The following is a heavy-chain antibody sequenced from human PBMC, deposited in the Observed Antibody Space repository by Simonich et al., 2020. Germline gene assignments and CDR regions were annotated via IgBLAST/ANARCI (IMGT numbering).Heavy chain of an antibody. J-gene: IGHJ4*02. CDR3: ARHDRWLQFYFDY. Sequence: QVQLQESGPGLVKPSETLSLTCTVSGGSISSYYWSWIRQPPGKGLEWIGYIYYSGGNNYNPSLKSRVTISVDTSKNQFSLKLSSVTAADTAVYYCARHDRWLQFYFDYWGQGTLVTVSS. CDR2: IYYSGGN. D-gene: IGHD5-12*01. CDR1: GGSISSYY. V-gene: IGHV4-59*08.